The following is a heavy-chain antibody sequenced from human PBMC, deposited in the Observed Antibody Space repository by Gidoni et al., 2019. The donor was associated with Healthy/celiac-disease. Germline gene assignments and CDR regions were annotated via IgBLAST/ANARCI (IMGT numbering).Heavy chain of an antibody. V-gene: IGHV3-33*01. CDR1: GFTFSSYG. J-gene: IGHJ4*02. Sequence: QVQLVESGGGVVQPGRSLRLSCAASGFTFSSYGMHWVRQAPGKGLEWVAVIWYDGSNKYYADSVKGRFTISRDNSKNTLYLQMNSLRAEDTAVYYCARDEGGTTMTIEYWGQGTLVTVSS. CDR3: ARDEGGTTMTIEY. D-gene: IGHD4-17*01. CDR2: IWYDGSNK.